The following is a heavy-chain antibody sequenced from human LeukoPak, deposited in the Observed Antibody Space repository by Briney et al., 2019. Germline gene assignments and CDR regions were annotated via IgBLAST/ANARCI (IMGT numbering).Heavy chain of an antibody. Sequence: PGGSLRLSCAASGFTFSSYSMNWVRQAPGKGLVWVSRINSDGRSTSYADSVKGRFTISRDNAKNTLFLQMNSLRAEDTALYFCARGSGWYHYFDYWGLGTLVTVSS. V-gene: IGHV3-74*01. CDR2: INSDGRST. D-gene: IGHD6-19*01. CDR1: GFTFSSYS. J-gene: IGHJ4*02. CDR3: ARGSGWYHYFDY.